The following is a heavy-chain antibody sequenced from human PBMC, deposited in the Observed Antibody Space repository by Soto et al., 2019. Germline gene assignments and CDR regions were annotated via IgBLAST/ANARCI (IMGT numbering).Heavy chain of an antibody. V-gene: IGHV3-53*01. J-gene: IGHJ3*02. CDR2: IYSGGST. D-gene: IGHD6-19*01. CDR3: AREASSGWSGGDDAFDI. CDR1: GFTVSSNY. Sequence: GGSLRLSCAASGFTVSSNYMSWVRQAPGKGLEWVSVIYSGGSTYYADSVKGRFTISRDNSKNTLYLQMNSLRAEDTAVYYCAREASSGWSGGDDAFDIWGQGTMVTV.